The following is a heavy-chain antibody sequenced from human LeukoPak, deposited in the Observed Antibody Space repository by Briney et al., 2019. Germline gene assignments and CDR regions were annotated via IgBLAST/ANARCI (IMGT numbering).Heavy chain of an antibody. V-gene: IGHV4-59*01. CDR3: ARDHSVIGAFDI. J-gene: IGHJ3*02. Sequence: SETLSLTCTVSGGSISSYYWSWIRQPPGKGLEWIGYINYSGSTNYNPSLKSRVTISVDTSKNQFSLKLSSVTAADTAVYYCARDHSVIGAFDIWGQGTMVTVSS. CDR2: INYSGST. CDR1: GGSISSYY. D-gene: IGHD2-21*01.